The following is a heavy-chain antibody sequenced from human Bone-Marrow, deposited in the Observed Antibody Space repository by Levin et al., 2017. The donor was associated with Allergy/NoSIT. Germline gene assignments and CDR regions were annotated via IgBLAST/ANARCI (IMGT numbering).Heavy chain of an antibody. CDR2: INPNSGGT. CDR1: GYTFTGYY. CDR3: AKEAGNGDWYYDY. D-gene: IGHD2-21*02. J-gene: IGHJ4*02. Sequence: GESLKISCKASGYTFTGYYMHWVRQAPGQGLEWMGRINPNSGGTSFAQKFQGRVTMARDTSINTAYMEMTSLRSDDTAVYYCAKEAGNGDWYYDYWGQGTLVTVSS. V-gene: IGHV1-2*06.